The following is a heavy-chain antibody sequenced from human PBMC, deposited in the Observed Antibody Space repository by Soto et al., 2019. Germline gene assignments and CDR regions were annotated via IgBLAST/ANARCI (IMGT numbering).Heavy chain of an antibody. CDR1: GGSISSGGYY. V-gene: IGHV4-31*03. J-gene: IGHJ3*02. Sequence: SETLSLTCTVSGGSISSGGYYWSWIRQHPGKGLERIGYIYYSGSTYYNPSLKSRVTISVDTSKNQFSLKLSSVTAADTAVYYCARDCPSCYNGVHAFDIWGQGTRGTV. D-gene: IGHD2-2*02. CDR3: ARDCPSCYNGVHAFDI. CDR2: IYYSGST.